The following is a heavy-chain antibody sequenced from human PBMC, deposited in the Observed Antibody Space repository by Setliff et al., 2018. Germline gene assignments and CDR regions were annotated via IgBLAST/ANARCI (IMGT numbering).Heavy chain of an antibody. CDR2: ISAYNGNT. Sequence: GASVKVSCKASGYTFTNYGISWVRQAPGQGLEWMGWISAYNGNTNYAQKLQGRVTMTTDTSTSTAYMELRSLRSDDTAVYYCARLYIVVVVAATPAWFDPWGQGTLVTVSS. V-gene: IGHV1-18*01. CDR1: GYTFTNYG. D-gene: IGHD2-15*01. CDR3: ARLYIVVVVAATPAWFDP. J-gene: IGHJ5*02.